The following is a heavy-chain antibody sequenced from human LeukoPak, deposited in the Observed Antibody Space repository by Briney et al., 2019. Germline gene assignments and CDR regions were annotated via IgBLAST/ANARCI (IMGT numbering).Heavy chain of an antibody. CDR3: AKDAGVANPISAFDI. CDR2: ITLNGNNV. CDR1: GFTFDDYA. J-gene: IGHJ3*02. D-gene: IGHD2-15*01. V-gene: IGHV3-9*01. Sequence: GGSLRLSCAASGFTFDDYAMHWVRQVPGKGLEWVSGITLNGNNVGYADSVRGRFTISRDNAKNSLYLQMNSLRAEDTALYYCAKDAGVANPISAFDIWGQGTMVTVSS.